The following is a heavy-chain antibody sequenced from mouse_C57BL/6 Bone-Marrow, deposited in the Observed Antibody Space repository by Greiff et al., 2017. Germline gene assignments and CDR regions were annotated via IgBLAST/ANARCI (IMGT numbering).Heavy chain of an antibody. CDR2: IYPRSGNT. J-gene: IGHJ2*01. CDR3: ARSYYGSSYYFDY. CDR1: GCTFTSYG. Sequence: VQLQQSGAELARPGASVKLSCKASGCTFTSYGISWVKQRTGQGLEWIGEIYPRSGNTYYNEKFKGKATLTADKSSSTAYMELRSLTSEDSAVYFCARSYYGSSYYFDYWGQGTTLTVSS. D-gene: IGHD1-1*01. V-gene: IGHV1-81*01.